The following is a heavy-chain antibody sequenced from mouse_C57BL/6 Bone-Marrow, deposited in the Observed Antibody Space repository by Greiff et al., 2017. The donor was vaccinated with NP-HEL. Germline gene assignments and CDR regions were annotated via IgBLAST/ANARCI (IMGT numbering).Heavy chain of an antibody. Sequence: QVQLQQPGAELVMPGASVKLSCKASGYTFTSYWMHWVKQRPGQGLEWIGEIDPSDSYTNYNQKFKGKSTLTVDKSFSTAYMQLSSLTSEDSAVYYCARLDDFYAMDYWGQGTSVTVSS. V-gene: IGHV1-69*01. CDR3: ARLDDFYAMDY. J-gene: IGHJ4*01. CDR1: GYTFTSYW. CDR2: IDPSDSYT.